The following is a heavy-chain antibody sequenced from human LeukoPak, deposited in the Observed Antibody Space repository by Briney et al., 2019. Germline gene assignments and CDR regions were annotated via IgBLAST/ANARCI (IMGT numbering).Heavy chain of an antibody. V-gene: IGHV3-48*01. CDR3: TRDTTLSPYSRNYQKTTGDN. Sequence: GGSLRLSCAASGFTFSSYSMNWVRQAPGKGLEWVSYISSSSSTIYYADSVKGRFTISRDNAKNSLYLQMNSLRAEDTAVYYCTRDTTLSPYSRNYQKTTGDNWGQGTLVTVSS. J-gene: IGHJ4*02. D-gene: IGHD1-26*01. CDR2: ISSSSSTI. CDR1: GFTFSSYS.